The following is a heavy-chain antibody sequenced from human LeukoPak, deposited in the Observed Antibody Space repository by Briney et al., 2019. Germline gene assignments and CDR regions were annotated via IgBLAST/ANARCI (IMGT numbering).Heavy chain of an antibody. V-gene: IGHV4-34*01. CDR2: INHSGST. CDR1: GGSFSGYY. Sequence: SETLSLTCAVYGGSFSGYYWSWIRQPPGKGLEWIGEINHSGSTNYNPSLKSRVTISVDTSKNQFSLKLSSVTAADTAVYYCARLVPLAADFDYWGQGTLVTVSS. J-gene: IGHJ4*02. CDR3: ARLVPLAADFDY. D-gene: IGHD2-15*01.